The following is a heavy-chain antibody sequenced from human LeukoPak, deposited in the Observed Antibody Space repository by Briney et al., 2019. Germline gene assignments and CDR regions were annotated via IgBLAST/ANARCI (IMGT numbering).Heavy chain of an antibody. CDR1: GFTFSTYG. V-gene: IGHV3-30*18. CDR2: ISYDGSNK. J-gene: IGHJ4*02. D-gene: IGHD5-24*01. Sequence: GGSLRLSCAASGFTFSTYGMHWVRQAPGKGLEWVAVISYDGSNKYYAGSVKGRFTISRDNSKNTLYMQMNSLGAEDTVVYYCAKDSAQSSITDWGQGTLVTVSS. CDR3: AKDSAQSSITD.